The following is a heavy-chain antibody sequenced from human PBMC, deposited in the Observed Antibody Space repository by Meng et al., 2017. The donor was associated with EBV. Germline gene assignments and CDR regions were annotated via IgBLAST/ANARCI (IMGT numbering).Heavy chain of an antibody. J-gene: IGHJ4*02. CDR1: GANFNMFG. Sequence: QFVQAGGEAKKAVPAVTVSCTGYGANFNMFGFGWGRQAPGQGLGWMGGITPVFGIADYAETFQGRVTISADTSTRTDYMDLSSLRSDDTAVYYCVRDLWLRIGECVWGQGTLVTVSS. CDR2: ITPVFGIA. D-gene: IGHD5-12*01. CDR3: VRDLWLRIGECV. V-gene: IGHV1-69*17.